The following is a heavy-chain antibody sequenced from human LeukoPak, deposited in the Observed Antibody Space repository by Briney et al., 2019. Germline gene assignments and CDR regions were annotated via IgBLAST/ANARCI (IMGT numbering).Heavy chain of an antibody. CDR2: IYYSGST. J-gene: IGHJ4*02. Sequence: SETLSLTCTVSGGSISSSSYYWGWIRQPPGKGLEWIGSIYYSGSTYYNPSLKSRVTISVDTSKNQFSLKLSSVTAADTAVYYCASRGRYYDFWSGYLDYWGQGTLVTVSS. CDR3: ASRGRYYDFWSGYLDY. D-gene: IGHD3-3*01. CDR1: GGSISSSSYY. V-gene: IGHV4-39*07.